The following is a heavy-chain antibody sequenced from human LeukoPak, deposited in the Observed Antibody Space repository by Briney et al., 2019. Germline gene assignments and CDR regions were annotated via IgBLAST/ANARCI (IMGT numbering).Heavy chain of an antibody. Sequence: PGGSLRLSCSASGFSFSSYAMHWVRQAPGKGLEWVAVISNDGSSKFYADSVKGRFTISRDNSKNTLDLQMNSLRAEDTAVYYCARDRGVYGSGSYSAFDIWGQGTMVTVPS. J-gene: IGHJ3*02. CDR3: ARDRGVYGSGSYSAFDI. CDR1: GFSFSSYA. D-gene: IGHD3-10*01. CDR2: ISNDGSSK. V-gene: IGHV3-30*04.